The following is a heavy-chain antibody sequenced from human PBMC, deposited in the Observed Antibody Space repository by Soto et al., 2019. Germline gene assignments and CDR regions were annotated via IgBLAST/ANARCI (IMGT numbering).Heavy chain of an antibody. CDR2: IYWDDDK. D-gene: IGHD1-7*01. CDR1: GFSLSTRGVG. Sequence: QITLKESGPTLVKPTQTLTLTCTFSGFSLSTRGVGVGWIRQPPGRALEWLTVIYWDDDKHYRPSLESRLTITKDTSKNLVVLTMTNMDPVDTATYYFAHRNYVQALFDYWGQGTLVTVSS. CDR3: AHRNYVQALFDY. J-gene: IGHJ4*02. V-gene: IGHV2-5*02.